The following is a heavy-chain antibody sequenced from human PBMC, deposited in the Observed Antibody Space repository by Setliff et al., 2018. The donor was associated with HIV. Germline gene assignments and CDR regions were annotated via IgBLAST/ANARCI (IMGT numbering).Heavy chain of an antibody. CDR2: IYTSGST. Sequence: PSETLSFTCTVSGGSISSGNYFWNWIRQPAGKGLEWIGRIYTSGSTHYNPSLESRVTMSVDTSKNQFSLKLSSVTAADTAVYYCARGTGYYYDSSGSNCFDPWGQGTLVTVSS. D-gene: IGHD3-22*01. CDR3: ARGTGYYYDSSGSNCFDP. J-gene: IGHJ5*02. CDR1: GGSISSGNYF. V-gene: IGHV4-61*02.